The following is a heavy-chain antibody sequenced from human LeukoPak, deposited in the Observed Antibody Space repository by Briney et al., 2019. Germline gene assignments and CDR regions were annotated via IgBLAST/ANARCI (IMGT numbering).Heavy chain of an antibody. Sequence: GAALKIYCKGSGYSFTSYWIGWLRQMPGKGLEWMGIIYPADSDTRYSPSFQGQVTTSADKSISTAYLQWSSLKASDTAMYYCAVTRYYYGSGSYYPYWGQGTLVTVSS. CDR3: AVTRYYYGSGSYYPY. CDR2: IYPADSDT. V-gene: IGHV5-51*01. D-gene: IGHD3-10*01. J-gene: IGHJ4*02. CDR1: GYSFTSYW.